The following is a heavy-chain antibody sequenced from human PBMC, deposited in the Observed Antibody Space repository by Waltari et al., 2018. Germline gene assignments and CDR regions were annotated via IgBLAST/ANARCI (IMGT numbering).Heavy chain of an antibody. J-gene: IGHJ6*02. D-gene: IGHD2-2*01. Sequence: QVQLVQSGAEVKKPGASVKVSCKVSGYTPPELSIHWWRQAPGTGLEWMGGFDPEDGETIYAQKFQGRVTMPEDTSTDTAYMELSSLRSEDTAVYYCATVVPSPSPFYYYYGMDVWGQGTTVTVSS. V-gene: IGHV1-24*01. CDR3: ATVVPSPSPFYYYYGMDV. CDR2: FDPEDGET. CDR1: GYTPPELS.